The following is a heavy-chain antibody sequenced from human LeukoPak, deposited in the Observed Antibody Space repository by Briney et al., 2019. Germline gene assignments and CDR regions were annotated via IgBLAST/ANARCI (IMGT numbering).Heavy chain of an antibody. CDR1: GGSISSYY. CDR2: IYYSGSN. D-gene: IGHD3-3*01. Sequence: SETLSLTCTVSGGSISSYYWSWIRQPPGKGLEWIGYIYYSGSNNYNPSLKSRVTISVDTSKNQFSLKLSSVTAADTAVYYCASRSSIWSGYQDTLYYFDSWGQGTPVTVSS. V-gene: IGHV4-59*01. CDR3: ASRSSIWSGYQDTLYYFDS. J-gene: IGHJ4*02.